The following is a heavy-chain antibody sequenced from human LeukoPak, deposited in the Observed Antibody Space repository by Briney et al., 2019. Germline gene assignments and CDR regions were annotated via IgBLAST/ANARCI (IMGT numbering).Heavy chain of an antibody. CDR3: AKWGDYGVLTGYYVSDY. D-gene: IGHD3-9*01. Sequence: GGSLRLSCAASGFTFSSYAMSWVRQAPGKGLEWVSAITGSGGSTYYADSVKGRFTISRDNSKNTVFLQMNSLRAEDTAVYYCAKWGDYGVLTGYYVSDYWGQGTLVTVSS. V-gene: IGHV3-23*01. J-gene: IGHJ4*02. CDR2: ITGSGGST. CDR1: GFTFSSYA.